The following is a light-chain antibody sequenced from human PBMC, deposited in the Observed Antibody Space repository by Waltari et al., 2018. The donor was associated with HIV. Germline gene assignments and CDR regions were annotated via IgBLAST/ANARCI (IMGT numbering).Light chain of an antibody. CDR2: WAS. Sequence: DIVLTQSPDSLTVSTVVTPSINFSFYQSRLYSPSHKPFLVRYHQKPGRPPTSLIYWASSRECKVPARFSGSQSGTNFTLTSSSLQPEDVAIYFCQQYFTTPRPFGQGTKVE. J-gene: IGKJ1*01. V-gene: IGKV4-1*01. CDR3: QQYFTTPRP. CDR1: QSRLYSPSHKPF.